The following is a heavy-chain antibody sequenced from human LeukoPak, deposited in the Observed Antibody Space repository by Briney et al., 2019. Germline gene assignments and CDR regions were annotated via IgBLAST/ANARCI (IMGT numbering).Heavy chain of an antibody. CDR3: GRGRPISMVVVIESYGMDV. Sequence: ASVKVSCKASGYTFTSYDINWVRQAPGQGPEWMGWINPKSGGTEYAQKFQGWVTMTRDTSISTAYMELTRLTSDDTAVYYCGRGRPISMVVVIESYGMDVWGQGTTVTVSS. CDR1: GYTFTSYD. J-gene: IGHJ6*02. CDR2: INPKSGGT. D-gene: IGHD3-22*01. V-gene: IGHV1-2*04.